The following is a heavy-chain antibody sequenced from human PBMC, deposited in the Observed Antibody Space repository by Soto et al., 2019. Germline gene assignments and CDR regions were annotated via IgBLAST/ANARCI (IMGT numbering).Heavy chain of an antibody. CDR1: GFTFSSYA. CDR2: ISGSGGST. CDR3: AKVVGYSGSYFIADDY. Sequence: GGSLRLSCAASGFTFSSYAMSWVRQAPGKGLEWVSAISGSGGSTYYADSVKGRFTISRGNSKNTLYLQMNSLRAEDTAVYYCAKVVGYSGSYFIADDYWGQGTLVTVSS. J-gene: IGHJ4*02. V-gene: IGHV3-23*01. D-gene: IGHD1-26*01.